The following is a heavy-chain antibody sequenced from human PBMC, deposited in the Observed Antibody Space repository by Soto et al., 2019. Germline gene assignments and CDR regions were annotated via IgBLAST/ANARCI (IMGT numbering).Heavy chain of an antibody. D-gene: IGHD3-3*01. J-gene: IGHJ4*02. V-gene: IGHV3-21*01. CDR1: GFTFSCYS. CDR2: ISSSSSYM. Sequence: GGSLRLSYAASGFTFSCYSMKWVRQAPGKGLEWVSSISSSSSYMYYADSVKGRFTISRNNAKNSLYLQMNSLRAEDTAVYYCARDTGHYDFWSDLSDYWGQGTLVTVSS. CDR3: ARDTGHYDFWSDLSDY.